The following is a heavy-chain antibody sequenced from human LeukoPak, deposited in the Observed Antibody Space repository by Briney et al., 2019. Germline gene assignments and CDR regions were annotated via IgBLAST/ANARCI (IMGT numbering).Heavy chain of an antibody. V-gene: IGHV1-24*01. Sequence: ASVKVSCKVSGYTLTELSMHWVRQAPGKGLEWMGGFDPEDGETIYVQKFQGRVTMTEDTSTDTAYMELSSLRSEDTAVYYCATGITMVRGVIKPYYYYYMDVWGKGTTVTVSS. D-gene: IGHD3-10*01. J-gene: IGHJ6*03. CDR2: FDPEDGET. CDR1: GYTLTELS. CDR3: ATGITMVRGVIKPYYYYYMDV.